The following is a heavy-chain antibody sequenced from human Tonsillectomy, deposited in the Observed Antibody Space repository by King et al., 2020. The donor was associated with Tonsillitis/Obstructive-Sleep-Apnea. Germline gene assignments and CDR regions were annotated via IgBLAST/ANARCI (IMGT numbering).Heavy chain of an antibody. CDR3: AKGKVYEEGYFFDY. CDR1: GFTFSSYG. CDR2: ISYDGSNK. D-gene: IGHD2-8*01. V-gene: IGHV3-30*18. J-gene: IGHJ4*02. Sequence: VQLVESGGGVVQPGRSLRLSCVVSGFTFSSYGMHWVRQAPGKGLEWVAVISYDGSNKYYADSVKGRFTISRDNSKNTLYRQMNSLRGEDTAVYYCAKGKVYEEGYFFDYWGQGTLVSVSP.